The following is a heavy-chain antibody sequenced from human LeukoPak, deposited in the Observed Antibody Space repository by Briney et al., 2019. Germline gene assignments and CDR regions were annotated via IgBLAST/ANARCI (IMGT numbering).Heavy chain of an antibody. D-gene: IGHD1-26*01. V-gene: IGHV1-69*05. J-gene: IGHJ4*02. Sequence: ASVKVSCKASGGTFSSYAISWVRQAPGQGLEWMGGIIPIFGTANYAQKFQGRVTITTDESTSTAYMELSSLRSEDTAVYYRASPSIVGATGFDYWGQGTLVTVSS. CDR2: IIPIFGTA. CDR1: GGTFSSYA. CDR3: ASPSIVGATGFDY.